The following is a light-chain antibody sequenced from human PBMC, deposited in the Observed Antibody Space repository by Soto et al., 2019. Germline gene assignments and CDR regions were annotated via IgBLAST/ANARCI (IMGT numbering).Light chain of an antibody. J-gene: IGKJ1*01. CDR3: QQYGGSPRT. CDR1: QSIRSNY. Sequence: EIVLTQSPGTLSLSPGERATLSCRASQSIRSNYLAWYQQTPGQAPRLLIYDASSRAAGIPDRFSGSGSGTDFTLSISRLEPEDFGVYYCQQYGGSPRTFGQGTKAEIK. V-gene: IGKV3-20*01. CDR2: DAS.